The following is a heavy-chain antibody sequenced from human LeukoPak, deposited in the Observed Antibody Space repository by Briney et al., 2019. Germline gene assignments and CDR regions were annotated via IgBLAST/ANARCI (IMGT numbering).Heavy chain of an antibody. CDR1: GFTFSSYA. V-gene: IGHV3-23*01. Sequence: QTGGSLRLSCAASGFTFSSYAMSWVRQAPGKGLEWVSTISGSGGSTYYADSVKGRFTISRDNSKNTLYLQMNSLRAEDTAVYYCAKAPDVIITPRAFFDYWGQGTLVTVSS. J-gene: IGHJ4*02. CDR3: AKAPDVIITPRAFFDY. CDR2: ISGSGGST. D-gene: IGHD3-10*01.